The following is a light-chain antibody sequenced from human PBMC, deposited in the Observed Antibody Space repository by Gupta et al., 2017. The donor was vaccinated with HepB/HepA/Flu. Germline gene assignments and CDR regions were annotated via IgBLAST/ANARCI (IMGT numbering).Light chain of an antibody. CDR2: RNS. CDR1: SSNIGTNS. V-gene: IGLV1-47*01. CDR3: ATWYASRSGWV. Sequence: QSALTPPPSVSAAPGQSVTISCSGSSSNIGTNSVFWFQELPGTAPTLLIHRNSERPSGVPDRFSGAKSGTSDSLAISGLLPADEADYYCATWYASRSGWVFGGGTKLTVL. J-gene: IGLJ3*02.